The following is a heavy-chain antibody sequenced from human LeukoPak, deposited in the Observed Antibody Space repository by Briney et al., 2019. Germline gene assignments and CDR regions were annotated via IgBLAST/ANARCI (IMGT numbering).Heavy chain of an antibody. CDR3: AREGALGYTGMDV. Sequence: PGGSLRLSCAASGFTFSSYSMNWVRQAPGKGLEWVSYISSSGSTIYYADSVKGRFTISRDNAKKSLYLQMNSLRVEDTALYYCAREGALGYTGMDVWGQGTTVTVSS. V-gene: IGHV3-48*04. D-gene: IGHD1-1*01. CDR2: ISSSGSTI. CDR1: GFTFSSYS. J-gene: IGHJ6*02.